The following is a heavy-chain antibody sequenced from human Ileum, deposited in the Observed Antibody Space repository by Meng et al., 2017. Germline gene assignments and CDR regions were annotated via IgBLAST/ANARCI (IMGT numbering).Heavy chain of an antibody. J-gene: IGHJ4*02. V-gene: IGHV3-73*01. CDR3: TRQVGTTKGTDY. D-gene: IGHD1-26*01. CDR2: IRSKANCYAT. Sequence: GESLKISCAASGFTFSGSAMHWVRQASGKGLEWVGRIRSKANCYATAYAASVKGRFTISRDDSKNTAYLQMNSLKTEDTAVYYCTRQVGTTKGTDYWGQGTLVTVSS. CDR1: GFTFSGSA.